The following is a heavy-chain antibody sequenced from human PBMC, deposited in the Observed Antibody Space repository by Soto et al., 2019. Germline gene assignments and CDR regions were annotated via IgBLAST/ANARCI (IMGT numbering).Heavy chain of an antibody. D-gene: IGHD6-19*01. Sequence: QVQLVESGGGVVQPGRSLRLSCAASGFTFSSYAMHWVRQAPGKGLEWVAVISYDGSNKYYADSVKGRFTISRDNSKNTLYLQMNSLRAEDTAVYYCARDEQWLVPDYFDYGGQGTLVTVSS. CDR2: ISYDGSNK. V-gene: IGHV3-30-3*01. CDR1: GFTFSSYA. J-gene: IGHJ4*02. CDR3: ARDEQWLVPDYFDY.